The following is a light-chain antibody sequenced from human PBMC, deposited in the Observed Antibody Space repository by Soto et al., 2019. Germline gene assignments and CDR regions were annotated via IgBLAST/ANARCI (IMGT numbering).Light chain of an antibody. J-gene: IGLJ1*01. V-gene: IGLV1-44*01. CDR1: SSNVGNNA. CDR2: ADN. Sequence: QSVLTQPPSASGTPGQRVTISCSGSSSNVGNNAVNWYQQLPGAAPKLPIYADNQRPSGVPDRFSGSKSGTSASLAISGLQSEDEDDYYCAAWDDSLNGYVFGIGTKVTVL. CDR3: AAWDDSLNGYV.